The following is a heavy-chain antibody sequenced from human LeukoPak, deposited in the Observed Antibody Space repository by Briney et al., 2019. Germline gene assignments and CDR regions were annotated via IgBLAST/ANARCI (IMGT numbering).Heavy chain of an antibody. J-gene: IGHJ5*02. Sequence: SETLSLTCTVSGGSISSYDWSWIRQPAGKGLEWIGRIYTSGSPNYNPSLKSRVTMSVDTSKNQFSLKLSSVTAADTAVYYCARIPSNYDYVWGSYRYTRWFDPWGQGTLVTVSS. CDR2: IYTSGSP. D-gene: IGHD3-16*02. CDR1: GGSISSYD. CDR3: ARIPSNYDYVWGSYRYTRWFDP. V-gene: IGHV4-4*07.